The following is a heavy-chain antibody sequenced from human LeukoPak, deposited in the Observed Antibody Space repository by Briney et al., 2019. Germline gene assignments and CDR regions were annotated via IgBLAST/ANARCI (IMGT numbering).Heavy chain of an antibody. V-gene: IGHV3-64*04. Sequence: GGSLRLSRSASGFTFSTFPMHWVRQAPGKGLEYFSAISRNGDTTYYADSVKGRFTISRDNSKNTLYLQMNSLRAEDTAVYYCARDRCSGGSCYLFDYWGQGTLVTVSS. CDR2: ISRNGDTT. CDR1: GFTFSTFP. CDR3: ARDRCSGGSCYLFDY. J-gene: IGHJ4*02. D-gene: IGHD2-15*01.